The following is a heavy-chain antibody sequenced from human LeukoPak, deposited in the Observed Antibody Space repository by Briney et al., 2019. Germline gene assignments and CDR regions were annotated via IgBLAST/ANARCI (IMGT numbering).Heavy chain of an antibody. CDR1: GYTFTNYG. J-gene: IGHJ6*03. Sequence: ASVKVSCKSSGYTFTNYGISGVRQAPGQGVEWLRWISAYNGNTKYAQKLQGRVTMTTDTSTSTAYMELRSLRSDDTAVYYCARALLASDDFWSGYYWGYYMDVWGKGTTVTVSS. V-gene: IGHV1-18*01. CDR3: ARALLASDDFWSGYYWGYYMDV. CDR2: ISAYNGNT. D-gene: IGHD3-3*01.